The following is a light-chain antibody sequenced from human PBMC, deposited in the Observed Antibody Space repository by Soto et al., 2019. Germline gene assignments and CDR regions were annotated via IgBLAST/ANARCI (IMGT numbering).Light chain of an antibody. Sequence: QSALTQPASVSGSPGQSITISCIGTSSDVGGYDYVSWYQQHPGEAPKLMIYDVSNRPSGVSNRFSGSKSGNTASLTISGLQAEDEADYYCSSYTSSSTLVFGGGTKLTVL. CDR1: SSDVGGYDY. V-gene: IGLV2-14*03. J-gene: IGLJ2*01. CDR3: SSYTSSSTLV. CDR2: DVS.